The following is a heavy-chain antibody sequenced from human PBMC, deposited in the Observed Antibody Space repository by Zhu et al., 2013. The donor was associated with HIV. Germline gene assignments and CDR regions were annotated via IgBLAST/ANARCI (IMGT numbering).Heavy chain of an antibody. CDR2: ISDYNGNT. J-gene: IGHJ6*04. CDR1: GYSFPYYG. CDR3: ARVVMVLPDSSFTLDV. Sequence: QVQVVQSGAEVKKPGASVKLSCKASGYSFPYYGISWVRQAPGQGLEWMGWISDYNGNTKYAQKFQGRVTMTTDTSTNTVYMEMRSLTSDDTADYYCARVVMVLPDSSFTLDVWGKGTTVTVSS. D-gene: IGHD2-8*01. V-gene: IGHV1-18*01.